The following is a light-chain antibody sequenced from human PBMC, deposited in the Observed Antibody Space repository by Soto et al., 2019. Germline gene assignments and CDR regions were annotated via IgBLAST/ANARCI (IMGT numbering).Light chain of an antibody. CDR3: QQYNSYSQYT. CDR1: QSNSSW. CDR2: DAS. Sequence: DIQMTQSPSTMSASVGDRVTITCRASQSNSSWLAWYQQKPGKAPKLLIYDASSLESGVPSRFSGSGSGTEFTLTISSLQHDDFATYYCQQYNSYSQYTFGQGTKLEIK. V-gene: IGKV1-5*01. J-gene: IGKJ2*01.